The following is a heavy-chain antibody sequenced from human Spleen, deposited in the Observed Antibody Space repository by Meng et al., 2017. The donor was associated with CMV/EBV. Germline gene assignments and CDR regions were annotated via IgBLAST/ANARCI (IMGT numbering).Heavy chain of an antibody. D-gene: IGHD6-19*01. Sequence: ASVKVSCKASGYTFTDYHMHWVRQAPGQGLEWMGWINPNSGGTDYAPKFQGRVTTTRDTSIGTAYMELSRLKSDDTAVYYCARDASYSSILYWGQGTLVTVSS. V-gene: IGHV1-2*02. CDR1: GYTFTDYH. J-gene: IGHJ4*02. CDR2: INPNSGGT. CDR3: ARDASYSSILY.